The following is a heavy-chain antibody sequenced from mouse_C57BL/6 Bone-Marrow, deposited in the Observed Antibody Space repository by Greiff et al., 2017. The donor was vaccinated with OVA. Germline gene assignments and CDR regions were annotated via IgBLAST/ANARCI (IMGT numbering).Heavy chain of an antibody. V-gene: IGHV3-6*01. Sequence: VQLQQSGPGLVKPSQSLSLTCSVTGYSITSGYYWNWIRQFPGNKLEWMGYISYDGSNNYNPSLKNRISITRDTSKNQFFLKLNSVTTEDTATYYCARRDSNYTWFAYWGQGTLVTVSA. D-gene: IGHD2-5*01. CDR2: ISYDGSN. CDR1: GYSITSGYY. J-gene: IGHJ3*01. CDR3: ARRDSNYTWFAY.